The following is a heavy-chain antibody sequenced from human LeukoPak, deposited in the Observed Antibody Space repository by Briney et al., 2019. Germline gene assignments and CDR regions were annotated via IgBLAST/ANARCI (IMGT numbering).Heavy chain of an antibody. CDR1: GDFITAYY. Sequence: SETLSLTCTVSGDFITAYYWSWIRQPPGKGLEWIGYVYYSGSTEYNPSLRSRVTISLEMSKRQFSLNLTSVTAADTAVYYFASNTGTVFDYWGQGALVTVSS. D-gene: IGHD7-27*01. J-gene: IGHJ4*02. CDR3: ASNTGTVFDY. V-gene: IGHV4-59*01. CDR2: VYYSGST.